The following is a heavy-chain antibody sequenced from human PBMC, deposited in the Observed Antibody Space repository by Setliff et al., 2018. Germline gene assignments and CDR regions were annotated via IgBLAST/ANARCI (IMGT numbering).Heavy chain of an antibody. J-gene: IGHJ4*02. CDR2: MYSSGST. D-gene: IGHD3-3*01. CDR1: GGPINSDRYY. V-gene: IGHV4-39*01. CDR3: ASHFRSSKVQFLEYLTDYYFAS. Sequence: KPSETLSLTCTVSGGPINSDRYYWGWIRQPPGKGLEWIGSMYSSGSTYYNPSLTSRVTISVDTSNNQFSVNLRSVTAADTAIDYCASHFRSSKVQFLEYLTDYYFASWGQGTLVTVSS.